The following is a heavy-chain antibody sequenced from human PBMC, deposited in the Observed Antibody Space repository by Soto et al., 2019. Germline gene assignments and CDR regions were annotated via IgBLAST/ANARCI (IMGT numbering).Heavy chain of an antibody. CDR3: ARGGYDFWSGYYTWPHW. Sequence: SETLSLTCTVSGGSIISYYLSWIRQTPGKGLEWIGYIYYSGSTNYNPSLKSRVTISVDTSKNQFSLKLSSVTAADTAVYYCARGGYDFWSGYYTWPHWWGQGTLVTVSS. CDR1: GGSIISYY. D-gene: IGHD3-3*01. CDR2: IYYSGST. J-gene: IGHJ4*02. V-gene: IGHV4-59*01.